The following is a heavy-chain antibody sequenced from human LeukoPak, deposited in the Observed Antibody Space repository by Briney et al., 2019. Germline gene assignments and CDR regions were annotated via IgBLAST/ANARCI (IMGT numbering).Heavy chain of an antibody. CDR3: ARDGGGSYDSSGYYA. V-gene: IGHV1-69*04. CDR1: GGTFSSYA. CDR2: IIPILGIA. Sequence: SVKVSCKASGGTFSSYAISWVRQAPGQGLEWMGRIIPILGIANYAQKFQGRVTITADKSTSTAYMELSSLRSEDTAVYYCARDGGGSYDSSGYYAWGQGTLVTVSS. D-gene: IGHD3-22*01. J-gene: IGHJ5*02.